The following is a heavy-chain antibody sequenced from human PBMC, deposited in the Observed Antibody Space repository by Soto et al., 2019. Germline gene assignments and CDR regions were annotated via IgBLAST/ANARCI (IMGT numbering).Heavy chain of an antibody. CDR1: GFTFSSYA. Sequence: VGSLRLSCAASGFTFSSYAMHWVRQAPGTGLEWVAVISYEGSNKYYADSVKGRFTISRDNSKNTLYLQMNSLRTEDTAVYYCARVLGGMATVPFDYWGQGALVTVYS. CDR2: ISYEGSNK. D-gene: IGHD4-4*01. J-gene: IGHJ4*02. CDR3: ARVLGGMATVPFDY. V-gene: IGHV3-30-3*01.